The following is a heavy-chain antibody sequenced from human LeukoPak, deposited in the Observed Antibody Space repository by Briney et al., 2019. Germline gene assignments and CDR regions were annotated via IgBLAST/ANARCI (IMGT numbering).Heavy chain of an antibody. CDR1: GFTFSGAW. CDR2: IREDGTEK. V-gene: IGHV3-7*01. Sequence: GGSLRLSCTASGFTFSGAWMTWVRQAPGKGLEWVANIREDGTEKNYVDSVKGRFTISRDNAKNSLFLQMSNLRAEDTAVYYCAREGVGVTHPFDYWGQGTLVTVSS. D-gene: IGHD4-23*01. J-gene: IGHJ4*02. CDR3: AREGVGVTHPFDY.